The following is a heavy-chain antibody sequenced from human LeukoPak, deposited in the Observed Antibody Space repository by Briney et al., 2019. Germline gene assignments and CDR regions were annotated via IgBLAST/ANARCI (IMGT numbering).Heavy chain of an antibody. CDR3: ASTANYHRSGYYLYYFDY. CDR2: ISAYNGNT. J-gene: IGHJ4*02. CDR1: GYTFTSYG. V-gene: IGHV1-18*01. D-gene: IGHD3-22*01. Sequence: ASVKVSCKASGYTFTSYGISWVRQAPGQGLEWMGWISAYNGNTNYAQKLQGRVTMTTDTSTSTAYMELRSLRSDDTAVYYCASTANYHRSGYYLYYFDYWGQGTLVTVST.